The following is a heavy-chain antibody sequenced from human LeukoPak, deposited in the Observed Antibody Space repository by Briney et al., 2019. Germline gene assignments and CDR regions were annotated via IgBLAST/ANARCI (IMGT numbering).Heavy chain of an antibody. CDR2: IYTSGST. Sequence: SQTLSLTCTVSGASISSGSYYWSWIRQPAGKGLEWIGRIYTSGSTNYNPSLKSRVTISVDTSKNQFSLKLSSVTAADTAVYYCAASSRFLEWYDAFDIWGQGTMVTVSS. V-gene: IGHV4-61*02. CDR3: AASSRFLEWYDAFDI. J-gene: IGHJ3*02. D-gene: IGHD3-3*01. CDR1: GASISSGSYY.